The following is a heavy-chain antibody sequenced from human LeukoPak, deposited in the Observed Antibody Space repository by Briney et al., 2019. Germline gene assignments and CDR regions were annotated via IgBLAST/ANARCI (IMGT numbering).Heavy chain of an antibody. D-gene: IGHD3-3*01. CDR2: ISAYNGNT. CDR3: ARDGGVVITYFDY. J-gene: IGHJ4*02. Sequence: ASVKLSCKASGYTFTSYGISWVRQAPGQGLEWIGWISAYNGNTNYAQTLQGRVTMTTDTSTSTAHMELRSLRSDDTAVYYCARDGGVVITYFDYWGQGTLVTVSS. CDR1: GYTFTSYG. V-gene: IGHV1-18*01.